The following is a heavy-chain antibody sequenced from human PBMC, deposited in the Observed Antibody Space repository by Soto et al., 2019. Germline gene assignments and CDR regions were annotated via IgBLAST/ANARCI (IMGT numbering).Heavy chain of an antibody. D-gene: IGHD6-13*01. J-gene: IGHJ5*02. CDR2: INHGGTA. Sequence: GSLRLSCAASGFTFSSYSMNWFRQPPGKGLEWIGEINHGGTANYNPSLKSRVSISVDMSKSQFSLKLSSVTAADTAVYYCARGHKQQLENGWFDPWGQGTLVTVSS. CDR3: ARGHKQQLENGWFDP. V-gene: IGHV4-34*01. CDR1: GFTFSSYS.